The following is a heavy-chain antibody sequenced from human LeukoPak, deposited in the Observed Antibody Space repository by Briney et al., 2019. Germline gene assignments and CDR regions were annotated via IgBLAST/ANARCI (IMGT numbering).Heavy chain of an antibody. CDR1: GASISSFY. CDR3: ARVAVYYGMDV. Sequence: PSETLSLTCTVSGASISSFYWSWLRQPPGKGLEFIGYVYYTGSTNYTPSLESRVTISLDTSKNEFSLKMSSVTAADTGVYYCARVAVYYGMDVWGQGTTVTVSS. J-gene: IGHJ6*02. CDR2: VYYTGST. V-gene: IGHV4-59*01.